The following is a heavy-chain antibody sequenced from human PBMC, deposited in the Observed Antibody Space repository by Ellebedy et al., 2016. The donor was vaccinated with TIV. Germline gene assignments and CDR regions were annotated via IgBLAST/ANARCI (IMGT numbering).Heavy chain of an antibody. Sequence: GSLRLXXTVSGGSISSSSYYWGWIRQPPGKGLEWIGSIYYSGSTYYNPSLKSRVTISVDTSKNQFSLKLSSATAADTAVYYCARRETYYYDSSGKAEYFQHWGQGTLVTVSS. D-gene: IGHD3-22*01. CDR1: GGSISSSSYY. J-gene: IGHJ1*01. CDR2: IYYSGST. CDR3: ARRETYYYDSSGKAEYFQH. V-gene: IGHV4-39*01.